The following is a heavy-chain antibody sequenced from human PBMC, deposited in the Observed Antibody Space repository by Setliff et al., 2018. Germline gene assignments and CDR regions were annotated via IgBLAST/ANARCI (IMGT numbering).Heavy chain of an antibody. D-gene: IGHD3-3*01. CDR1: GFTFSSLW. Sequence: HPGGSLRLSCSASGFTFSSLWMAWVRQAPGKGLEWVANINQGGSDQFYVESVKGRFTISRDNAKNSLYLQMNSLRVEDTAVYYCARDVFDFRTGQAGPWGQGTLVTVSS. CDR2: INQGGSDQ. J-gene: IGHJ5*02. CDR3: ARDVFDFRTGQAGP. V-gene: IGHV3-7*01.